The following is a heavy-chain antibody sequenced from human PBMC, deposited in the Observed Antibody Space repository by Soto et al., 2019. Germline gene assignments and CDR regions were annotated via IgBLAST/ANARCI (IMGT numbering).Heavy chain of an antibody. V-gene: IGHV1-3*01. CDR1: GYTFTSYA. CDR2: INAGNGNT. Sequence: QVQLVQSGAEVKKPGASVKVSCKASGYTFTSYAMHWVRQAPGQRLEWMGWINAGNGNTKYSQKFQGRVTITRDTSRSTAYMELSSLRSEDTAVYYCARGYVDYVGWFDPWGQGTLVTVSS. J-gene: IGHJ5*02. D-gene: IGHD4-17*01. CDR3: ARGYVDYVGWFDP.